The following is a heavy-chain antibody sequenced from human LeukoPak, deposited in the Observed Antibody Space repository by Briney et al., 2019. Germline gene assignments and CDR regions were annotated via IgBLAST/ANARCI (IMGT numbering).Heavy chain of an antibody. J-gene: IGHJ3*02. CDR2: ISGSGRRT. V-gene: IGHV3-23*01. D-gene: IGHD2-21*01. Sequence: GGSLRLSCAASGFTFSSYTMNWVRQAPGKGLEWFSGISGSGRRTYYADSVKGRFTISRDNSKNTLYLQMNSLRAEDTAIYYCAKDLRYCGGDCYSADAFDIWGQGTMVTVSS. CDR3: AKDLRYCGGDCYSADAFDI. CDR1: GFTFSSYT.